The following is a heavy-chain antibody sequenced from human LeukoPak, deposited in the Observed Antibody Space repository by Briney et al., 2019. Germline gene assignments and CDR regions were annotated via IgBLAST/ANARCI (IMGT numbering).Heavy chain of an antibody. CDR3: ARDGFTGPGTAYLDH. CDR2: LGADGSGT. Sequence: QPGGSLRLSCAASGFTFSRYAMHWVRQAPGKGLVWVSRLGADGSGTNYADSVKGRFTISRDNAKNTVYLQMSSLRAEDTAVYYCARDGFTGPGTAYLDHWGQGTLITVSS. V-gene: IGHV3-74*01. D-gene: IGHD2-8*02. J-gene: IGHJ4*01. CDR1: GFTFSRYA.